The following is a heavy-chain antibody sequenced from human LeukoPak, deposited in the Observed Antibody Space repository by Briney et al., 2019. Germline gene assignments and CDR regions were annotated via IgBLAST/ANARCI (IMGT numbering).Heavy chain of an antibody. J-gene: IGHJ4*02. CDR3: ARRHGRCSDGSCYYPDY. D-gene: IGHD2-15*01. CDR1: GYTFTSYD. Sequence: ASVKVSCKASGYTFTSYDINWVRQATGHELEWMGWMNPNSGNTGYAQKFQGRVTMTRNSSITTAYMELSSLRSEDTAVYYCARRHGRCSDGSCYYPDYWGQGTLVTVSS. CDR2: MNPNSGNT. V-gene: IGHV1-8*01.